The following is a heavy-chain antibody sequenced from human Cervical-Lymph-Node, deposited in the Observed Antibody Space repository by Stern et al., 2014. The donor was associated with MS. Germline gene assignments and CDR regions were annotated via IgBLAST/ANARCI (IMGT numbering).Heavy chain of an antibody. J-gene: IGHJ5*02. V-gene: IGHV1-3*01. CDR3: ASGSVLGGGWLAP. D-gene: IGHD3-10*01. CDR2: INVDNGNT. Sequence: QVQLVQSGAEVKQPGASVKVSCKSSGNTFTKSDLHWVRQAPGHRPEWLGWINVDNGNTKCSQAFQGRFTITRDTAANTAYMELSSLKFDDAAVYYWASGSVLGGGWLAPWGQGTMVTVSS. CDR1: GNTFTKSD.